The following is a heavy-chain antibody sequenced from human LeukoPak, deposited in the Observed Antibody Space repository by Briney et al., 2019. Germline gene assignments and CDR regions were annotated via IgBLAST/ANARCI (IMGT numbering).Heavy chain of an antibody. CDR2: IYYSGST. CDR3: ASGVPMVRGPVGWFDP. Sequence: SETLSLTXTVSGGSISSYYWSWIRQPPGKGVEWIGCIYYSGSTNYNPSLKSRVTISVDTSKNQFSLKLSSVTAADTAVYYCASGVPMVRGPVGWFDPWGQGTLVTVSS. D-gene: IGHD3-10*01. J-gene: IGHJ5*02. CDR1: GGSISSYY. V-gene: IGHV4-59*01.